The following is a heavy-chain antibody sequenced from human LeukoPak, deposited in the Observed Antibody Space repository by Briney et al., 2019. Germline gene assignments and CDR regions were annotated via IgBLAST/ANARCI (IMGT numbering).Heavy chain of an antibody. D-gene: IGHD1-20*01. CDR2: IIPIFGTA. CDR3: AREYNWNDVNWFDP. J-gene: IGHJ5*02. CDR1: GGTFSSYA. Sequence: SVKVSCKASGGTFSSYAISWVRQAPGQGLEWMGGIIPIFGTANYAQKFQGRVTITADESTSTAYMELSSLRSEDTAVYYCAREYNWNDVNWFDPWGQGTLVTVSS. V-gene: IGHV1-69*13.